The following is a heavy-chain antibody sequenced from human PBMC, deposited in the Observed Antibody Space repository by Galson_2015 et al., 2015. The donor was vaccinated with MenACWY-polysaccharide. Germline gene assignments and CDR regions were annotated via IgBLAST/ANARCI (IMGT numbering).Heavy chain of an antibody. Sequence: SLRLSCAASGFTFSDYWMHWARQAPGKGLVWVSRINKEGTVTNVADSVKGRFTISRDNSKNTLYLQMDSLRAEDTAVYYCARINLPVPPIDYWGQGTLVTVSS. CDR3: ARINLPVPPIDY. V-gene: IGHV3-74*01. J-gene: IGHJ4*02. D-gene: IGHD2-2*02. CDR2: INKEGTVT. CDR1: GFTFSDYW.